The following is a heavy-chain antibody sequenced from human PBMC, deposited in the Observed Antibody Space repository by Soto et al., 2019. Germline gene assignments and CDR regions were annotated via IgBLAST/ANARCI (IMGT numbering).Heavy chain of an antibody. Sequence: GASVKVSCKASGYTFTSYDINWVRQATGQGLEWMGWMNPNSGNTGYAQKFQGRVTMTRNTSISTAYMELSSLRSEDTSVYYCARDKAVAGYYYYYGMDVWGQGTTVTAP. J-gene: IGHJ6*02. CDR3: ARDKAVAGYYYYYGMDV. V-gene: IGHV1-8*01. D-gene: IGHD6-19*01. CDR2: MNPNSGNT. CDR1: GYTFTSYD.